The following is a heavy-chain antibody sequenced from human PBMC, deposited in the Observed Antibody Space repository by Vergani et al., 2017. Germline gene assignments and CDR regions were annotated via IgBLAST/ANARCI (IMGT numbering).Heavy chain of an antibody. V-gene: IGHV3-15*01. CDR3: YTDYHDY. D-gene: IGHD2-2*02. CDR1: GVTFKNAW. Sequence: EVQVVESGDGLIKPRGSLRLSCVVFGVTFKNAWINWVRQAPGKGLEWIGRIRCKNDGGTADYAAPLKGRFTISRDDSKDSAFLLVNNLKTEDTAVYFCYTDYHDYWGQGTLVTVSS. J-gene: IGHJ4*02. CDR2: IRCKNDGGTA.